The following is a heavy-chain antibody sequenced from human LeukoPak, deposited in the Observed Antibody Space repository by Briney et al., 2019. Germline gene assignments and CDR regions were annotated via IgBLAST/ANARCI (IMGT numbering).Heavy chain of an antibody. CDR2: INPNSGGT. V-gene: IGHV1-2*06. CDR3: ARGSSRRTFDY. D-gene: IGHD6-13*01. CDR1: GYTFTSFD. Sequence: ASVKVSCKASGYTFTSFDFNWVRQAPGQGLEWMGRINPNSGGTNYAQKFQGRVTMTRDTSISTAYMELSRLRSDDTAVYYCARGSSRRTFDYWGQGTLVTVSS. J-gene: IGHJ4*02.